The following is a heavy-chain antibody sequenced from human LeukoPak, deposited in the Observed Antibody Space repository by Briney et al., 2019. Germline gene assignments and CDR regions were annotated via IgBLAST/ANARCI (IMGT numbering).Heavy chain of an antibody. V-gene: IGHV3-72*01. J-gene: IGHJ3*02. CDR2: TRNKANSYTT. Sequence: GGSLRLSCAASGFTFSDQYMDWVRQAPGKGLEWVARTRNKANSYTTEYASSVKGRFNISRDVSKNSLYLQMNSLKTEDTAVYYCTRSSDSSGYRAFDIWGQGTMVTVSS. CDR3: TRSSDSSGYRAFDI. D-gene: IGHD3-22*01. CDR1: GFTFSDQY.